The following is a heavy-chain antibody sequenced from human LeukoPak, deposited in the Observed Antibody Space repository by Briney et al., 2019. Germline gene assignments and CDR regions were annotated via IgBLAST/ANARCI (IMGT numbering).Heavy chain of an antibody. CDR3: ARALRGGTMNFDY. D-gene: IGHD1-7*01. Sequence: SETLSLTCTVSGGSISSYYWSWIRQPPGKGLEWIGYIYYSGGTNYNPSLKSRVTISVDTSKNQFSLKLSSVTAADTAVYYCARALRGGTMNFDYWGQGTLVAVSS. CDR1: GGSISSYY. CDR2: IYYSGGT. V-gene: IGHV4-59*01. J-gene: IGHJ4*02.